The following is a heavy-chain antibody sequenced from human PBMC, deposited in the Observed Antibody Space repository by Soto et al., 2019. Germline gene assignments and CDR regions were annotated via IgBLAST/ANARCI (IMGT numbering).Heavy chain of an antibody. D-gene: IGHD4-17*01. CDR3: ARDGTVTTFGAFDI. J-gene: IGHJ3*02. Sequence: QVQLQESGPGLVKPSQTLSLTCTVSGGSISSGGYYWSWIRQHPGKGLEWIGYIYYSGSTYYNPSLKSRVTIAVDTSKNQFSLKLSSVTAADTAVYYCARDGTVTTFGAFDIWGQGTMVTVSS. V-gene: IGHV4-31*03. CDR2: IYYSGST. CDR1: GGSISSGGYY.